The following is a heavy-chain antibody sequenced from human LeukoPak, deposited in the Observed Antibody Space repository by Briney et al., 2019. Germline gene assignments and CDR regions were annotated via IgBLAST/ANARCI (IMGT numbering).Heavy chain of an antibody. CDR2: IYTSGST. J-gene: IGHJ5*02. CDR1: GGSFSGYY. V-gene: IGHV4-59*10. CDR3: ARAYSSSWYFNWFDP. D-gene: IGHD6-13*01. Sequence: SETLSLTCAVYGGSFSGYYWSWIRQPAGKGLEWIGRIYTSGSTNYNPSLKSRVTISVDTSKNQFSLKLSSVTAADTAVYFCARAYSSSWYFNWFDPWGQGTLVTVSS.